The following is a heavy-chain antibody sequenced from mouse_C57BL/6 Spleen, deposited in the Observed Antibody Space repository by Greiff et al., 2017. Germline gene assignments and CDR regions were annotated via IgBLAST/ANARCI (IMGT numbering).Heavy chain of an antibody. CDR1: GFTFSSYA. Sequence: EVKVVESGGGLVKPGGSLTLSCAASGFTFSSYAMSWVRQTPEKRLEWVATISDGGSYTYYPDNVKGRFTISRDNAKNNLYLQMSHLKSEDTAMYYCARDWYFDYWGQGTTLTVSS. CDR2: ISDGGSYT. CDR3: ARDWYFDY. V-gene: IGHV5-4*01. J-gene: IGHJ2*01.